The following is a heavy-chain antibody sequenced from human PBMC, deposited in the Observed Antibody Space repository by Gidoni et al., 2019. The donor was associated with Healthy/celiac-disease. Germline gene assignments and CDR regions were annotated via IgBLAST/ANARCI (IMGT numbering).Heavy chain of an antibody. D-gene: IGHD6-13*01. CDR3: ARDGAWQQLVRLPPDY. CDR2: IWYDGSNK. Sequence: QVQLVESGGGVVQPGRSLGLSCAASGFTFSSYGMHWVRQAPGKGLEWVAVIWYDGSNKYYADSVKGRFTISRDNSKNTLYLQMNSLRAEDTAVYYCARDGAWQQLVRLPPDYWGQGTLVTVSS. V-gene: IGHV3-33*01. J-gene: IGHJ4*02. CDR1: GFTFSSYG.